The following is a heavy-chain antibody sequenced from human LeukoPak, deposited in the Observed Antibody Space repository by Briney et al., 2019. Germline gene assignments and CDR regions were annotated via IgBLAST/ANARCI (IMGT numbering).Heavy chain of an antibody. V-gene: IGHV3-74*01. D-gene: IGHD3-10*01. Sequence: GGSLRLSCAASGFTFSSYWMHWVRQAPGKGLVWVSRINRDGSSTSYADSVKGRFTISRDNAKNTLYLQMNSLRAEDTAVYYCAKEGDYNAFDIWGQGTMVTVSS. J-gene: IGHJ3*02. CDR2: INRDGSST. CDR3: AKEGDYNAFDI. CDR1: GFTFSSYW.